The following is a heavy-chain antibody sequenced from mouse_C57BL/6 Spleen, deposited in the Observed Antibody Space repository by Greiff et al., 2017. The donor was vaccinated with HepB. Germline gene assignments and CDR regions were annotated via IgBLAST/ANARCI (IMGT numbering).Heavy chain of an antibody. Sequence: EVQLQQSGPELVKPGASVKISCKASGYTFTDYYMNWVKQSHGKSLEWIGDINPNNGGTSYNQKFKGKATLTVDKSSSTAYMELRSLTSEDSAVYYCARYDGNFDYFDYWGQGTTLTVSS. J-gene: IGHJ2*01. D-gene: IGHD2-3*01. CDR3: ARYDGNFDYFDY. V-gene: IGHV1-26*01. CDR2: INPNNGGT. CDR1: GYTFTDYY.